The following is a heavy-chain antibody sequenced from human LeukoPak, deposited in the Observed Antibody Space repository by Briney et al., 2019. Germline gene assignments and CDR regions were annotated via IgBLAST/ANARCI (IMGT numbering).Heavy chain of an antibody. V-gene: IGHV1-18*01. D-gene: IGHD5-18*01. CDR3: ARDIPRGYSYGLRGRFDY. CDR1: HYTFTSYG. J-gene: IGHJ4*02. Sequence: ASVKVSCKASHYTFTSYGISWVRQAPGQGLEWMGWISAYNGNTNYAQKLQGRVTMTTDTSTSTAYMELRSLRSDDTAVYYCARDIPRGYSYGLRGRFDYWGQGTLVTVSS. CDR2: ISAYNGNT.